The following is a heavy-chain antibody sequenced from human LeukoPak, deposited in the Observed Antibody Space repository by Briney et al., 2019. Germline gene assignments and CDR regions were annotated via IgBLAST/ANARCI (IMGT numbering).Heavy chain of an antibody. CDR3: ARAIGDSSGYYYAAAFDI. Sequence: SETLSLTCTVSGGSVTSGTQYWSWIRQPPGKGLEWISYLYSSDTYASGDTNYNPSLKNRATISLDSSKNQFSLKLSSVTAADTAVYYCARAIGDSSGYYYAAAFDIWGQGTMVTVSS. D-gene: IGHD3-22*01. CDR2: LYSSDTYASGDT. V-gene: IGHV4-61*01. CDR1: GGSVTSGTQY. J-gene: IGHJ3*02.